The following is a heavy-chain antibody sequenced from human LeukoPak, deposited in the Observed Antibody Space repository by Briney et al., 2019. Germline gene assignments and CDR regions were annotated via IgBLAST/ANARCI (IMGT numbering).Heavy chain of an antibody. V-gene: IGHV1-69*04. D-gene: IGHD3-3*01. Sequence: SVKVSCKASGGTFSSYAISWVRQAPGQGLEWMGRIIPILGIANYAQKFQGRVTITADKSTSTAYVELSSLRSEDTAVYYCARDRITIFGVVNFFDYWGQGTLVTVSS. J-gene: IGHJ4*02. CDR3: ARDRITIFGVVNFFDY. CDR2: IIPILGIA. CDR1: GGTFSSYA.